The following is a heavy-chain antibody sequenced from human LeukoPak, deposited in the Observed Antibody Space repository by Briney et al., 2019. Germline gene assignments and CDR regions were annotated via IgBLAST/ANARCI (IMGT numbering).Heavy chain of an antibody. CDR2: INPNSGGT. CDR3: ATVYSSGWYWNY. CDR1: GYTFTAYY. D-gene: IGHD6-19*01. V-gene: IGHV1-2*02. J-gene: IGHJ4*02. Sequence: ASVKVSCKASGYTFTAYYKHWVRQAPGQGLEWMGWINPNSGGTNYAQNFQGRVTMTRDTSISTAYMELSSLRSDDTALYYCATVYSSGWYWNYWGQGTLVTVSS.